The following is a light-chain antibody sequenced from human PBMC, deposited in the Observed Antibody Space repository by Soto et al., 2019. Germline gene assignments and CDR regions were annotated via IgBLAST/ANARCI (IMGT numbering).Light chain of an antibody. CDR2: EVS. Sequence: QSALTQPASVSGSPGQSITISCPGTSSDVGAYNYVSWYQQHPGKAPKLMIYEVSNRPSGVSNRFSGSKSGNTASLTISGLQAEDEADYYCSSYTSSSTRVFGGGTKVTVL. V-gene: IGLV2-14*01. CDR3: SSYTSSSTRV. J-gene: IGLJ3*02. CDR1: SSDVGAYNY.